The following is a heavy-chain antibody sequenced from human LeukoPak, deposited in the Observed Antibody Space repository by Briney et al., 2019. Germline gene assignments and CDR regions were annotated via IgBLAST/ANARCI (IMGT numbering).Heavy chain of an antibody. Sequence: ASVNVSCKASGFTFTSYDINWVRQARGQGLEWMGWMNPNNGNTGYAQKFQGRVTMTRDTSISTAYMELRGLRSEDTAVYYCVRDGEGVAISVNYWFDPWGQGTLVTVSS. CDR2: MNPNNGNT. CDR3: VRDGEGVAISVNYWFDP. CDR1: GFTFTSYD. V-gene: IGHV1-8*01. D-gene: IGHD3-10*01. J-gene: IGHJ5*02.